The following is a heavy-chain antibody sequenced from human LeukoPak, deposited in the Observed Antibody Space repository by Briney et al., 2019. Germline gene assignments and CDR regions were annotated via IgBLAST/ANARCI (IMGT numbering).Heavy chain of an antibody. V-gene: IGHV3-23*01. Sequence: GGSLRLSCAASGFTFSSYAMSWVRQAPGKGLEWVSAISGSGGSTYYADSVKGRFTISRDNSKNTLYLQMNSLRAEDTAVYYRAKRSSSSYYYYYGMDVWGQGTTVTVSS. D-gene: IGHD6-6*01. CDR2: ISGSGGST. CDR3: AKRSSSSYYYYYGMDV. J-gene: IGHJ6*02. CDR1: GFTFSSYA.